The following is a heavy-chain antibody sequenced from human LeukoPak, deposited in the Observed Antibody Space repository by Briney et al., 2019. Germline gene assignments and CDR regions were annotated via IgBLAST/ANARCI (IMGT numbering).Heavy chain of an antibody. CDR2: ISSSSSYI. CDR1: GFTFSSYT. CDR3: ARDRVEADYGDYGAFDI. Sequence: PGGSLRLSCAASGFTFSSYTMNWVRQAPGKGLEWVSSISSSSSYIYYADSVKGRFTISRDNAKNKLYLQMNSLRAEDTAVYYCARDRVEADYGDYGAFDIWGQGTMVTVSS. J-gene: IGHJ3*02. D-gene: IGHD4-17*01. V-gene: IGHV3-21*01.